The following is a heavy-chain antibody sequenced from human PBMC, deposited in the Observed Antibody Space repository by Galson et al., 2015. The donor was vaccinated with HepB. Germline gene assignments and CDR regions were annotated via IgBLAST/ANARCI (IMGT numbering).Heavy chain of an antibody. CDR1: GYTFTSYA. J-gene: IGHJ6*02. CDR3: ARYMVRGVIDGMDV. Sequence: SVKVSCKASGYTFTSYAMHWVRQAPGQRLEWMGWINAGNGNTKYSQKFQGRVTITRDTSASTAYLELSSLRSEDTAVYYCARYMVRGVIDGMDVCGQGTTVTVSS. V-gene: IGHV1-3*01. D-gene: IGHD3-10*01. CDR2: INAGNGNT.